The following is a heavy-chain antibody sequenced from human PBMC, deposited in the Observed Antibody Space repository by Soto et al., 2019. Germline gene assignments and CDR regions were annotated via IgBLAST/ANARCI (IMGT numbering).Heavy chain of an antibody. CDR2: ISGSGGST. V-gene: IGHV3-23*01. CDR3: AKDEVAGYYGSGSTHGY. CDR1: GFTFSSYA. Sequence: GGSLRLSCAASGFTFSSYAMSWVRQASGKGLEWVSAISGSGGSTYYADSVKGRFTISRDNSKNTLYLQMNSLRAEDTAVYYCAKDEVAGYYGSGSTHGYWGQGTLVTVSS. D-gene: IGHD3-10*01. J-gene: IGHJ4*02.